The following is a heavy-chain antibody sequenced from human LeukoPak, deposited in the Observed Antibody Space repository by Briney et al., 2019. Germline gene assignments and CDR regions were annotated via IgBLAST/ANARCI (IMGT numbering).Heavy chain of an antibody. CDR3: AKRDSTGYSTSFFDY. V-gene: IGHV3-23*01. J-gene: IGHJ4*02. CDR2: IGGSGISA. D-gene: IGHD3-22*01. CDR1: GFNFRDYE. Sequence: PGGSLRLSCAASGFNFRDYEMHWLRQAPGKGLEWVSAIGGSGISALYADSVTGRFTISRDNSRNTLYLHMNSLRADDTAVYFCAKRDSTGYSTSFFDYWGQGALVTVSS.